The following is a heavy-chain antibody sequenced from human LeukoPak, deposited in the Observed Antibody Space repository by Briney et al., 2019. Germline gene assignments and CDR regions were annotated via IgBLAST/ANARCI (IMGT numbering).Heavy chain of an antibody. CDR3: ARDPNWNANDY. CDR1: GYTFTGYY. Sequence: GASVKVSCKASGYTFTGYYMHWVRQAPGQGLEWMGRINPNSGGTNYAQKFQGRVTMTRDTSINTAYMELSRLRSDDTAAYYCARDPNWNANDYWGQGTLVTVSS. D-gene: IGHD1-1*01. CDR2: INPNSGGT. V-gene: IGHV1-2*06. J-gene: IGHJ4*02.